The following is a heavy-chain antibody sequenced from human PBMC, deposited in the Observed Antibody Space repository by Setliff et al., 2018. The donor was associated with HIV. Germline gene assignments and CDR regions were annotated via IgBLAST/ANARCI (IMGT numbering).Heavy chain of an antibody. J-gene: IGHJ4*02. V-gene: IGHV3-23*01. CDR1: GFTFSSYA. D-gene: IGHD6-6*01. Sequence: PGGSLRLSCAASGFTFSSYAMSWVRQAPGKGLEWVSAISGSGGSTYYADSVKGRFTISRDNAKNTLYLQMNSLRVEDTAVYYCAADLNIPFRPPDGYWGQGILVTVSS. CDR3: AADLNIPFRPPDGY. CDR2: ISGSGGST.